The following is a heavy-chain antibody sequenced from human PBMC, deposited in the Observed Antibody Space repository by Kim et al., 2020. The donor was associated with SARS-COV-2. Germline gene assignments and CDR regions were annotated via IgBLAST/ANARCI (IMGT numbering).Heavy chain of an antibody. V-gene: IGHV3-11*06. CDR3: AGGVEMATIADKFLDY. Sequence: GGSLRLSCAASGFTFSDYYMSWIRQAPGKGLEWVSYISSSSSYTNYADSVKGRFTISRDNAKNSLYLQMNSLRAEDTAVYYCAGGVEMATIADKFLDYWGQGTLVTVSS. D-gene: IGHD5-12*01. CDR1: GFTFSDYY. J-gene: IGHJ4*02. CDR2: ISSSSSYT.